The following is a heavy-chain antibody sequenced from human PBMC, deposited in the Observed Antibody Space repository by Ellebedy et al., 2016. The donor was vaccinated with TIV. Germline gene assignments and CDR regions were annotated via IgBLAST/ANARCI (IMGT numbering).Heavy chain of an antibody. CDR2: IDPGDSDT. CDR1: YW. V-gene: IGHV5-51*01. D-gene: IGHD4-11*01. J-gene: IGHJ5*02. Sequence: YWSWIRQPPGKGLEWMGIIDPGDSDTRYSPSFQGQVTISADKSISTAYLQWSSLKASDTAMYYGARQGDYGNYALEEIWSDPWGQGTLVTVSS. CDR3: ARQGDYGNYALEEIWSDP.